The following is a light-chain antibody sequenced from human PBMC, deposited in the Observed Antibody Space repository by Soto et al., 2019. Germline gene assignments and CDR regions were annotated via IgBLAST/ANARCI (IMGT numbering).Light chain of an antibody. CDR3: QQYDTSPRT. CDR2: GTS. V-gene: IGKV3-20*01. CDR1: QDVSSSY. J-gene: IGKJ2*01. Sequence: ELGLTQSPGTLALSRGERATLSCRASQDVSSSYLAWYQQKLGQAPRLLMYGTSNRATGIPDRFSGSGSGTDFTLTISRLEAEDFAVYYCQQYDTSPRTFGQGTKVDIK.